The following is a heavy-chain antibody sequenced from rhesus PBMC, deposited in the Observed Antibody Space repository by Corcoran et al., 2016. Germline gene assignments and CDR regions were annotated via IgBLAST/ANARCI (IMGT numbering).Heavy chain of an antibody. CDR1: VYSVTPYG. V-gene: IGHV7-193*01. J-gene: IGHJ4*01. CDR2: MNTYTGVP. Sequence: QVQLVQSGPEVKQPGASVKGSCEAVVYSVTPYGRLLGRQAPDRGLGWMAWMNTYTGVPTYAQGCTERFVFSIDTSVSTVYLQISSLKAEDTAVYYFARSQGIAAGFDYWGQGVLVTVSS. CDR3: ARSQGIAAGFDY. D-gene: IGHD6-13*01.